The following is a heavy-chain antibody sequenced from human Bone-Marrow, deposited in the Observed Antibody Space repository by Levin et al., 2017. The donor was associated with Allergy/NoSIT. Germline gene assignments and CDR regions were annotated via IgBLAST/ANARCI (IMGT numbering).Heavy chain of an antibody. J-gene: IGHJ4*02. CDR3: ARGSDPGWGIDY. D-gene: IGHD6-19*01. CDR2: ISEDGSNK. V-gene: IGHV3-30*04. Sequence: LSLTCAASGFIFSSKAMHWVRQAPGKGLEWVADISEDGSNKNYADSVKGRFTISRDTSKSTLYLQMDSLRVEDTAVYYCARGSDPGWGIDYWGQGTLVTVSS. CDR1: GFIFSSKA.